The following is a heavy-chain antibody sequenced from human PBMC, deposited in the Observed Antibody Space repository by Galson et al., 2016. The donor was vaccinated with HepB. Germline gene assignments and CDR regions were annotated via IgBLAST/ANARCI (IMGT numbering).Heavy chain of an antibody. J-gene: IGHJ4*02. CDR1: SFTFSNYY. D-gene: IGHD1-7*01. CDR3: AREDWNYSLD. CDR2: ITGGSKTM. V-gene: IGHV3-11*01. Sequence: SLRLSCAASSFTFSNYYMSWIRQAPGKGLEWVAYITGGSKTMFYADSVKGRFAISRDNAKSSLYLQMNRLRDEDTAMYYCAREDWNYSLDWGRGTLVTVSS.